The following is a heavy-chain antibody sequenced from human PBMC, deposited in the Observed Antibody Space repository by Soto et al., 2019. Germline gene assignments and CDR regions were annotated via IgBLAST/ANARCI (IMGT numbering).Heavy chain of an antibody. J-gene: IGHJ6*03. Sequence: QVQLVQSGADVKKPGASVKVSCKASGYTFTSYGISWVRQAPGQGLEWMGWISAYNGNTNYAQKLQGRVTMTTDTSTSTAYMELRSLRSDDTGVYYCARAYYDFWSGYRFTYYYYYMDVWGKGTTVTVSS. CDR3: ARAYYDFWSGYRFTYYYYYMDV. CDR2: ISAYNGNT. V-gene: IGHV1-18*01. CDR1: GYTFTSYG. D-gene: IGHD3-3*01.